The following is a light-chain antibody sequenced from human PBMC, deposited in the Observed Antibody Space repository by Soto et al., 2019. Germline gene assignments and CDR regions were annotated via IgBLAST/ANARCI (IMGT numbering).Light chain of an antibody. CDR1: QSISSY. CDR3: QQRSNWPRIT. J-gene: IGKJ5*01. CDR2: TAS. Sequence: DIQMTQSPSSLSASVGDRVTITCRASQSISSYLNWYQQKPGKAPKPLIYTASTLQSGVPSRFSGSGSGTDFTLTISSLQSEDFAVYYCQQRSNWPRITFGQGTRLEIK. V-gene: IGKV1-39*01.